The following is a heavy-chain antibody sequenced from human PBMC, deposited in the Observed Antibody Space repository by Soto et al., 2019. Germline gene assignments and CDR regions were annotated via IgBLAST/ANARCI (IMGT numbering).Heavy chain of an antibody. CDR3: ARGRVDGGELDL. CDR1: GFTFRTYG. D-gene: IGHD1-26*01. J-gene: IGHJ4*02. V-gene: IGHV3-33*01. Sequence: VQLVESGGGVVQPGRSLRLSCAASGFTFRTYGMYWVRQAPGKGLEWVAVIWYDASNKYYADSVKGRFTISRDNSENTLYLQMNRLRAEGTAVYYCARGRVDGGELDLWGQGTLVTVSS. CDR2: IWYDASNK.